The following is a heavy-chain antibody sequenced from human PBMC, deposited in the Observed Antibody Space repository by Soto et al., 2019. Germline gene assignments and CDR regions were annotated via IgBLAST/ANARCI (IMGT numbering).Heavy chain of an antibody. D-gene: IGHD3-10*01. J-gene: IGHJ6*02. CDR2: IYPTGST. CDR1: GGSISSGGYS. Sequence: SETLSLTCTVSGGSISSGGYSWGWIRQSPEKGLEWLGCIYPTGSTYYHPSLKSRVTISIDTSRNQFSLNLTSVTAADTAVYYCARPHPGPSPRWVLWGQGTTVTVSS. CDR3: ARPHPGPSPRWVL. V-gene: IGHV4-30-2*06.